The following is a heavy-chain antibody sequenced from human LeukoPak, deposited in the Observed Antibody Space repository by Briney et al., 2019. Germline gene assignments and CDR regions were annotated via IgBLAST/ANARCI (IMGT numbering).Heavy chain of an antibody. D-gene: IGHD3-22*01. J-gene: IGHJ5*02. CDR3: ARDLGQYYDTSDNWFDP. CDR1: GFTFDDYG. V-gene: IGHV3-20*04. CDR2: INWNGGST. Sequence: GGSLRLSCAASGFTFDDYGMSWVRQAPGKGLEWVSGINWNGGSTGYADSVKGRFTISRDNAKNSLYLQMNSLRAEDAAVYYCARDLGQYYDTSDNWFDPWGQGTLVTVSS.